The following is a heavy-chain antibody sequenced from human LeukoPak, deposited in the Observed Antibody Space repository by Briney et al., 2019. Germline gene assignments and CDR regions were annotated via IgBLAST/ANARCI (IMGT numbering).Heavy chain of an antibody. CDR2: IYYSGST. CDR3: ASQRPSYPIDY. Sequence: SETLSLTCTLSGGSITSYYWSWIRQPPGKGLEWIGYIYYSGSTNYNPSLKSRVTMSVDTSKNQFSLKLSSVTAADTAVYYCASQRPSYPIDYWGQGTLVTVSS. V-gene: IGHV4-59*12. CDR1: GGSITSYY. J-gene: IGHJ4*02.